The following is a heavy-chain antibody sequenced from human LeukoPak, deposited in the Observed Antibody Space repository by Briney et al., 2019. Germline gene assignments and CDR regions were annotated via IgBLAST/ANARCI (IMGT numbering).Heavy chain of an antibody. CDR1: GYSFSDYY. Sequence: ASVKVSCKASGYSFSDYYMFWIRQAPGQGLEWVGWINPKTGVTSYAQKFQDRVTVTTDTSISTLYMELNSLRSDDTAVYCCARDHISGKDDRNFDYWGQGTLVTVSS. D-gene: IGHD3-10*01. CDR2: INPKTGVT. CDR3: ARDHISGKDDRNFDY. V-gene: IGHV1-2*02. J-gene: IGHJ4*02.